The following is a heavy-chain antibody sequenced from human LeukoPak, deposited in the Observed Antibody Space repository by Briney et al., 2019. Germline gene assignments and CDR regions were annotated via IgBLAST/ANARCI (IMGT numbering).Heavy chain of an antibody. J-gene: IGHJ4*02. Sequence: GESLKISCKGSGYSFTSYWIGWVRQMLGKGLEWMGIIYPGDSDTRYSPSFQGQVTISADKSISTAYLQWSSLKASDTAMYYCARHPVAAMDVGDYWGQGTLVTVSS. V-gene: IGHV5-51*01. CDR2: IYPGDSDT. CDR3: ARHPVAAMDVGDY. CDR1: GYSFTSYW. D-gene: IGHD5-18*01.